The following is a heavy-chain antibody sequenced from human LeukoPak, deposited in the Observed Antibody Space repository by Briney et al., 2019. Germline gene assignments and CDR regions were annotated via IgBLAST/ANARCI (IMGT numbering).Heavy chain of an antibody. V-gene: IGHV3-21*01. CDR1: GFTFSSYS. J-gene: IGHJ4*02. CDR3: ARGRDYDSSGYYPDFDY. CDR2: ISSSSSYI. D-gene: IGHD3-22*01. Sequence: GGSLRLSCAASGFTFSSYSMNWVRQAPRKGLEWVSSISSSSSYIYYADSVKGRFTISRDNAKNSLYLQMNSLRAEDTAVYYCARGRDYDSSGYYPDFDYWGQGTLVTVSS.